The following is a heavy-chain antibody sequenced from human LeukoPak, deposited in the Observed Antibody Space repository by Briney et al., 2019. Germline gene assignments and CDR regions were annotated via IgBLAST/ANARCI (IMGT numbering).Heavy chain of an antibody. CDR2: ISSSGSTI. D-gene: IGHD3-22*01. Sequence: GGSLRLSCAASGFTFSDYYMSWIRQAPGRGLEWVSYISSSGSTIYYADSVKGRFTISRDNAKNSLYLQMNSLRAEDTAVYYCARERNGYYDSSGYPFDYWGQGTLVTVSS. V-gene: IGHV3-11*01. CDR1: GFTFSDYY. CDR3: ARERNGYYDSSGYPFDY. J-gene: IGHJ4*02.